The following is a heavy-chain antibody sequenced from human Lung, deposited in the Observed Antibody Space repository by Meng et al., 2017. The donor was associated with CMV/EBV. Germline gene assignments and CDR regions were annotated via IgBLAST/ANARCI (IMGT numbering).Heavy chain of an antibody. CDR2: IDPNTGNP. J-gene: IGHJ4*02. CDR3: ARDSPLDGYSLLDY. D-gene: IGHD5-24*01. CDR1: GYTFTSYA. V-gene: IGHV7-4-1*02. Sequence: QVQLVQSWSELKQPWASVKVPCRPSGYTFTSYAINWVRQAPGQGPDWMGWIDPNTGNPTYDQGFTGRFVFSLDTSVSTAYLQINSLRADDTAVYYCARDSPLDGYSLLDYWGQGTLVTVSS.